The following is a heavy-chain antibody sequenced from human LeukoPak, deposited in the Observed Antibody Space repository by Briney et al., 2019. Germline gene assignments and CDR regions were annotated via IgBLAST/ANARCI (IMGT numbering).Heavy chain of an antibody. J-gene: IGHJ4*02. CDR1: GFTFRSYW. Sequence: GGSLRLSCVASGFTFRSYWMHWVRQAPGKGLVWVSRINSDGSTTTYADSVRGRFTISRDNAKHTLYLQMNSLRAEDTAVYYCERGGFDTIGFDYWGQGTLVTVSS. V-gene: IGHV3-74*01. D-gene: IGHD3-10*01. CDR2: INSDGSTT. CDR3: ERGGFDTIGFDY.